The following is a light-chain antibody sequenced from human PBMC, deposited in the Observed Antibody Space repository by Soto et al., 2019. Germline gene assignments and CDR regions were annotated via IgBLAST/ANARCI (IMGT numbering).Light chain of an antibody. CDR2: DVN. J-gene: IGLJ1*01. CDR1: SSDVAAYNY. V-gene: IGLV2-14*03. CDR3: SSYTTSNTPLYV. Sequence: QAASVSGSPGQSITISCTGTSSDVAAYNYVSWFQHHAGKAPKLMLYDVNNRPSGVSNRFSGSKSGNTASLTISGLQVEDEADYYCSSYTTSNTPLYVFGTGTKLTVL.